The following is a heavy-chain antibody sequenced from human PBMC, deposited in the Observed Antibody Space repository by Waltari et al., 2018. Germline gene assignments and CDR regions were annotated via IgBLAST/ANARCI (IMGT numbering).Heavy chain of an antibody. V-gene: IGHV3-23*01. J-gene: IGHJ4*02. CDR3: AKDHRGAGYSIDY. D-gene: IGHD2-15*01. CDR1: GFTFSSYA. Sequence: EVQLLESGGGLVQPGGSLRLSCAASGFTFSSYAMSWVRQAPGKGLEWVSAISVSGGSTYYADSVKGRFTISRDNSKNTLYLQMNSLRAEDTAVYYCAKDHRGAGYSIDYWGQGTLVTVSS. CDR2: ISVSGGST.